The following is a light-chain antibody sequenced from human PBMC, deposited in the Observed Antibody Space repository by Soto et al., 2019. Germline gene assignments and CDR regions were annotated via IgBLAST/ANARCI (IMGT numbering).Light chain of an antibody. V-gene: IGKV1-17*01. CDR2: ATS. CDR1: QDIRSA. Sequence: DIQMTQSPSSLSASVGDRVTITCRASQDIRSALGWYQQKPGKAPKRLIYATSSLQSGVPSRFSGSGSGTEFTLTISSLQPEDFATYYCLQYSNYPLSFGGGTKVEIK. CDR3: LQYSNYPLS. J-gene: IGKJ4*01.